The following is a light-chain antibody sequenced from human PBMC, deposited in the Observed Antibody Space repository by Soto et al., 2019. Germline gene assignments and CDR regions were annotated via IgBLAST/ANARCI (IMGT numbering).Light chain of an antibody. CDR2: TAS. Sequence: DIQMTQSPSSLSASVGDSVTIPCRASQRINKYLNWYQQRSGRAPRLLIHTASSLHSGVPSRFSGSGSGSDFTLTISSLQPEDFATDFCQQSFSTPYTFGQGTKLEI. V-gene: IGKV1-39*01. CDR1: QRINKY. J-gene: IGKJ2*01. CDR3: QQSFSTPYT.